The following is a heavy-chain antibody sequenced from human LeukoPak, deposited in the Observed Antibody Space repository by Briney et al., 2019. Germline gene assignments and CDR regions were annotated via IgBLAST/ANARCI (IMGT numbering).Heavy chain of an antibody. CDR1: GFTFSSYS. V-gene: IGHV3-21*01. Sequence: GGSLRLSCAASGFTFSSYSMNWVRQAPGKGLEWVSPISSSSSYIYYADSVKGRFTISRDNAKNSLYLQMNSLRAEDTAVYYCASRTYSSGWGWEYWGQGTLVTVSS. CDR2: ISSSSSYI. CDR3: ASRTYSSGWGWEY. J-gene: IGHJ4*02. D-gene: IGHD6-19*01.